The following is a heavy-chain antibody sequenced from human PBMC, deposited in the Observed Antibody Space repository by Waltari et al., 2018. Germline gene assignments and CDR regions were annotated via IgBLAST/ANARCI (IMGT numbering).Heavy chain of an antibody. V-gene: IGHV1-69-2*01. J-gene: IGHJ4*02. CDR3: ATDPGTPYSSSSGGEFDY. D-gene: IGHD6-6*01. Sequence: EVQLVQSGAEVKKPGATVKISCKVSGYTFTDYYMHWVQQAPGKGLEWMGLVDPEDGETIYAEKFQGRVTITADTSTDTAYMELSSLRSEDTAVYYCATDPGTPYSSSSGGEFDYWGQGTLVTVSS. CDR1: GYTFTDYY. CDR2: VDPEDGET.